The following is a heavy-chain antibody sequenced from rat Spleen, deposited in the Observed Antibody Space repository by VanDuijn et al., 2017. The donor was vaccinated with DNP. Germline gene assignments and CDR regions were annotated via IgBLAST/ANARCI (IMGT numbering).Heavy chain of an antibody. CDR1: GFTFSNYY. CDR2: ISTSGSRT. D-gene: IGHD1-3*01. V-gene: IGHV5-25*01. J-gene: IGHJ2*01. CDR3: ARVAPVATCYYFDY. Sequence: EVQLVESGGGLVQPGRSLKLSCAASGFTFSNYYMAWVRQAPKKGLEWVATISTSGSRTYYPDSVKGRFTISRDNAKSSLYLQMNSLKSEDTATYYCARVAPVATCYYFDYWGQGVMVTVSS.